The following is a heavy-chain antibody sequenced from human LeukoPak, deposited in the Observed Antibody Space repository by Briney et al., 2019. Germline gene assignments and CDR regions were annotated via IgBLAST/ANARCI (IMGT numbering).Heavy chain of an antibody. Sequence: WASVKVSCKASGYTFTSYGISWLRQAPGQGLEWMGWISAYNGNTNYAQKLQGRVTMTTDTSTSTAYMELRSLRSDDTAVYYCARGRTPYYYYGMDVWGQGTTVTVSS. CDR1: GYTFTSYG. V-gene: IGHV1-18*01. J-gene: IGHJ6*02. D-gene: IGHD1-1*01. CDR3: ARGRTPYYYYGMDV. CDR2: ISAYNGNT.